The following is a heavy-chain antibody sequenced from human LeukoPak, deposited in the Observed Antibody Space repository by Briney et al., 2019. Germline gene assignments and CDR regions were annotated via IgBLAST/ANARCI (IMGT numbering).Heavy chain of an antibody. J-gene: IGHJ4*02. CDR2: ISSSSSYI. V-gene: IGHV3-21*01. CDR1: GFTFSSCS. Sequence: GGSLRLSCAASGFTFSSCSMNWVRQAPGKGLEWVSSISSSSSYIYYADSVKGRFTISRDNAKNSLYLQMSSLRAEDTAVYYCARATTVTTITINYFDYWGQGTLVTVSS. D-gene: IGHD4-17*01. CDR3: ARATTVTTITINYFDY.